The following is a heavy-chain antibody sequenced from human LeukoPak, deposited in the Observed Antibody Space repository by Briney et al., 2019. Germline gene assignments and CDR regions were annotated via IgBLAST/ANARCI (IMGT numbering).Heavy chain of an antibody. V-gene: IGHV3-30*04. CDR1: GFTFSSYA. CDR3: ARVPLRYFDWLSSAAPFDY. Sequence: GGSLRLSCVASGFTFSSYAMHWVRQAPGKGLEWVAVISYDGSNKYYADSVKGRFTISRDNSKNTLYLQMNSLRAEDTAVYYCARVPLRYFDWLSSAAPFDYWGQGTLVTVSS. CDR2: ISYDGSNK. D-gene: IGHD3-9*01. J-gene: IGHJ4*02.